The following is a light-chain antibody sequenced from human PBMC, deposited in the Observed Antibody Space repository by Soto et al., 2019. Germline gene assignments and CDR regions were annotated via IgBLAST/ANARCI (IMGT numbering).Light chain of an antibody. CDR2: KAS. V-gene: IGKV1-5*03. J-gene: IGKJ5*01. CDR3: QQYNGYIT. Sequence: DIQMTQSPSTLSGSVGDRDTITCRASQTISSWLTWYQQKPGKAPKLLIYKASTLKSGVPSRFSGSGSGTEFTLTVNNLQPDDFATYYCQQYNGYITFGQGTRLEIK. CDR1: QTISSW.